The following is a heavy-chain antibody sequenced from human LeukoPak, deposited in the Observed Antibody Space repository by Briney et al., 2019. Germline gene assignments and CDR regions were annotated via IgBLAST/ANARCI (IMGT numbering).Heavy chain of an antibody. CDR2: IYHSGST. CDR1: GYSISSGYY. V-gene: IGHV4-38-2*02. Sequence: SETLSLTCTVSGYSISSGYYWGWIRQPPGKGLEWIGSIYHSGSTYYNPSLKSRVTISVNTSKNQFSLKLSSVTAADTAVYYCARGLDNWNVYIFDYWGLGTLVTVSS. CDR3: ARGLDNWNVYIFDY. D-gene: IGHD1-20*01. J-gene: IGHJ4*02.